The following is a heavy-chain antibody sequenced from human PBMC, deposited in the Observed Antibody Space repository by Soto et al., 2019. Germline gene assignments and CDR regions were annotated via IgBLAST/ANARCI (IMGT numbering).Heavy chain of an antibody. D-gene: IGHD3-3*01. J-gene: IGHJ6*02. Sequence: QVHLVQSGAEVKKPGASVKVSCKASGYTFTSYDINWVRQAPGQGLEWLGWMDPNSGVTGYAQKFQGRVSMTRNISINTAHMELSSLRSEDTAVYYCARERKFDLWRTGLDVWGQGTTVAVSS. V-gene: IGHV1-8*01. CDR3: ARERKFDLWRTGLDV. CDR1: GYTFTSYD. CDR2: MDPNSGVT.